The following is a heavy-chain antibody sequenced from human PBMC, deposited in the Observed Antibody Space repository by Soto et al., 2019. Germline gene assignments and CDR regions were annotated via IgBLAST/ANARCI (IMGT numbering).Heavy chain of an antibody. J-gene: IGHJ5*01. V-gene: IGHV1-8*01. CDR1: GYSFTNND. CDR3: ARTETFGSLKWFDS. D-gene: IGHD3-16*01. Sequence: ASVKVSCKASGYSFTNNDVSWVRQATGQGLEWMGWMNPGSGDTGYAQKFQGRVTMTRDISIATAYMELSSLRSDDTAIYYCARTETFGSLKWFDSWGQGTLVTVSS. CDR2: MNPGSGDT.